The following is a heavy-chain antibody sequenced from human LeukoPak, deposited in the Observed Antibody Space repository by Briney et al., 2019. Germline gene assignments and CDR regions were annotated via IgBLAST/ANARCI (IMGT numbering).Heavy chain of an antibody. CDR3: ARVQWELRGVGSYFEY. V-gene: IGHV3-7*01. Sequence: PGGSLRLSCVVSGFTFSSYLMSWVRQAPGEGLEWVGNIKQDGSEKYYVDSVKGRFTMSRDNAKNSLYLQMNSLRAEDTAVYYCARVQWELRGVGSYFEYWGQGALVTVSS. CDR1: GFTFSSYL. CDR2: IKQDGSEK. J-gene: IGHJ4*02. D-gene: IGHD1-26*01.